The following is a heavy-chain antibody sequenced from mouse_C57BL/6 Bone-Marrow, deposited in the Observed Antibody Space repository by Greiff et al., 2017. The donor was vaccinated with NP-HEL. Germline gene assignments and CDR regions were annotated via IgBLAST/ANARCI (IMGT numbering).Heavy chain of an antibody. CDR3: ASLGSSHY. V-gene: IGHV1-64*01. J-gene: IGHJ2*01. Sequence: VKLKQPGAELVKPGASVKLSCKASGYTFTSYWMHWVKQRPGQGLEWIGMIHPNSGSTNYNEKFKSKATLTVDKSSSTAYMQLSSLTSEDSAVYYCASLGSSHYWGQGTTLTVSS. CDR2: IHPNSGST. D-gene: IGHD1-1*01. CDR1: GYTFTSYW.